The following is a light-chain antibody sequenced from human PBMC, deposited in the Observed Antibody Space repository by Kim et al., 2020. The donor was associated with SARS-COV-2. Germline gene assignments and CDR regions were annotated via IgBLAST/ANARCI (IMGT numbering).Light chain of an antibody. V-gene: IGLV1-40*01. CDR3: QSYDNSLNVEV. Sequence: QSVLTQPPSVSGAPGQRVTIFCCGNSSNIEAGYDVHWYQQAPGAAPKLVIYANKHRPAGVPDRISASKSVTSASLAITGLQAEDESDYFCQSYDNSLNVEVFGGGTQVTVL. CDR1: SSNIEAGYD. CDR2: ANK. J-gene: IGLJ3*02.